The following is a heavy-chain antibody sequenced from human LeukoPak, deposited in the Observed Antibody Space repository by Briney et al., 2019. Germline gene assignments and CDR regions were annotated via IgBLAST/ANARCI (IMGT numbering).Heavy chain of an antibody. CDR2: LYSGGST. D-gene: IGHD2-2*01. Sequence: HPGGSLRLSCAASGFTVSSNYMSWVRQAPGKGLEWVSVLYSGGSTYYADSVKGRFTISRDNSKNTVFLQMNSLRAEDTAVYYCARSKYCSTTSCYAAFGWFDPWGQGTLVTVSS. CDR1: GFTVSSNY. V-gene: IGHV3-53*01. J-gene: IGHJ5*02. CDR3: ARSKYCSTTSCYAAFGWFDP.